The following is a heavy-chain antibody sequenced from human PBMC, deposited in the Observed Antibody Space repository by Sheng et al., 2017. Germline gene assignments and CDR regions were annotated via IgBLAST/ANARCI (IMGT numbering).Heavy chain of an antibody. CDR1: CLHQYSWVTP. Sequence: QLQLQESGPGRGEAFGDRVPHLHCLWCLHQYSWVTPGPGSARPPGRGWSGLGASMILGPVPYNPSLQSRVTISVDRSNNQFSLTLNSVTAADTAVYYCARRRGNGRGRHYFDYWGQGTLVHRLL. D-gene: IGHD2-8*01. CDR3: ARRRGNGRGRHYFDY. J-gene: IGHJ4*02. V-gene: IGHV4-39*01. CDR2: SMILGPV.